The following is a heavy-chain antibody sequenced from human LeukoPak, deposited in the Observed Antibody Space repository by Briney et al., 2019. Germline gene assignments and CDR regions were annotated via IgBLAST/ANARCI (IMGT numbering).Heavy chain of an antibody. CDR1: GFTVSSNY. D-gene: IGHD6-13*01. V-gene: IGHV3-66*02. Sequence: GGSLRLSCAASGFTVSSNYMNWVRQAPGKGLEWVSIIYSGGDTYYADSVKGRFTISRDYSKNTLYLQMNSLRAEDTAVYYCTRGPGSTWYSDYWGQGTLVTVSS. J-gene: IGHJ4*02. CDR3: TRGPGSTWYSDY. CDR2: IYSGGDT.